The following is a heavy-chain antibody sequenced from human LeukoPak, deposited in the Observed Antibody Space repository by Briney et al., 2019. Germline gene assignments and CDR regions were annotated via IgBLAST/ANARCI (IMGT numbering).Heavy chain of an antibody. CDR1: GFTFTNYA. D-gene: IGHD3-10*01. V-gene: IGHV3-23*01. CDR2: MSGRGVST. CDR3: AKERGARQEPYYFDY. J-gene: IGHJ4*02. Sequence: GGSLRLSCAASGFTFTNYAMSWVRQAPGKGLEWVSGMSGRGVSTYYADSVKGRFTISRDNSKNTLYLQMNSLRAEDTAVYYCAKERGARQEPYYFDYWGQGTLVTVSS.